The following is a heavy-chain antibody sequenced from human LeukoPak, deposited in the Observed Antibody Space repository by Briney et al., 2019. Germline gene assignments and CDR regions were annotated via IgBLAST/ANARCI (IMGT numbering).Heavy chain of an antibody. D-gene: IGHD1-1*01. CDR2: INHSGST. V-gene: IGHV4-34*01. CDR1: GGSFSGYY. CDR3: ARGGNGWYNWNAFDY. Sequence: SETLSLTCAVYGGSFSGYYWSWIRQPPGKGLEWIGEINHSGSTNYNPSLKSRVTISVDTSKNQFSLKLSSVTAADTAVYYCARGGNGWYNWNAFDYWGQGTLVTVSS. J-gene: IGHJ4*02.